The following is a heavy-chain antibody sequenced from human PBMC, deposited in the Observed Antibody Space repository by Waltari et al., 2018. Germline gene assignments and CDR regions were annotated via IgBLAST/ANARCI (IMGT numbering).Heavy chain of an antibody. CDR1: GGSISSYY. CDR2: IYYSGST. Sequence: QVQLQESGPGLVKPSETLSLTCTVSGGSISSYYWSWIRQPPGKGLEWIGYIYYSGSTNYNPSLKSRVTISVDTSKNQFSLKLSSVTAADTAVYYCARVFSAPIAVLYWYFDLWGRGTLVTVSS. D-gene: IGHD6-19*01. V-gene: IGHV4-59*01. CDR3: ARVFSAPIAVLYWYFDL. J-gene: IGHJ2*01.